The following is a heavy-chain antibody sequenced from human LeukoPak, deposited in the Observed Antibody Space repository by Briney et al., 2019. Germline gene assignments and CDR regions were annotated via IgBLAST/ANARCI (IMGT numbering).Heavy chain of an antibody. Sequence: ASVKVSCKASGYTFTSYGISWVRQAPGQGLEWMGWISAYNGNTNYAQQPQGRVTMTTDTSTSTAYMELRSLRSDDTAVYYCARGPYCSGGTCYSQYFDYWGQGTLVTVSS. CDR2: ISAYNGNT. CDR1: GYTFTSYG. J-gene: IGHJ4*02. CDR3: ARGPYCSGGTCYSQYFDY. D-gene: IGHD2-15*01. V-gene: IGHV1-18*01.